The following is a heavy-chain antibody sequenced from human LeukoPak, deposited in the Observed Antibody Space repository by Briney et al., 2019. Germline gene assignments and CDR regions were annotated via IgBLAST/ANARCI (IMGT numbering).Heavy chain of an antibody. J-gene: IGHJ4*02. D-gene: IGHD2-2*01. V-gene: IGHV4-30-4*08. Sequence: SQTLSLTCTVSGGSISSSDYYWSWIRQPPGKGLEWIGYIYYSGSTYYNPSLKSRVTISVDTSKNQFSLKLSSVTAADTAVYYCARVWVYCSSTSCQGEDWGQGTLVTVSS. CDR1: GGSISSSDYY. CDR3: ARVWVYCSSTSCQGED. CDR2: IYYSGST.